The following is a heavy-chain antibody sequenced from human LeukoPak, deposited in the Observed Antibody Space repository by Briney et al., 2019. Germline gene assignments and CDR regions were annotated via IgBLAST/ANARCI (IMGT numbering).Heavy chain of an antibody. D-gene: IGHD5-24*01. J-gene: IGHJ6*04. CDR1: GYTFTGYY. CDR2: INPNSGGT. CDR3: ARDQGGMATDV. V-gene: IGHV1-2*02. Sequence: GASVKISCKASGYTFTGYYMHWVRQAPGQGLEWMGWINPNSGGTSYAQKFQGRVTMTRDTSISTAYMELSRLRSDDTAVYYCARDQGGMATDVWGKGTTVTVSS.